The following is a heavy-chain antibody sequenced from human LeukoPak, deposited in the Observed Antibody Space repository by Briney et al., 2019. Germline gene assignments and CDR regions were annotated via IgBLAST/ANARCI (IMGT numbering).Heavy chain of an antibody. Sequence: GGSLRLSCAASGFTFSSYGMHWVRQAPGKGLEWVAFIRCDGSNKYYADSVKGRFTISRDNSKNTLYLQMNSLRAEDTAVYYCAKPGVYNWKRGNPDYWGQGTLVTVSS. J-gene: IGHJ4*02. V-gene: IGHV3-30*02. D-gene: IGHD1-20*01. CDR1: GFTFSSYG. CDR2: IRCDGSNK. CDR3: AKPGVYNWKRGNPDY.